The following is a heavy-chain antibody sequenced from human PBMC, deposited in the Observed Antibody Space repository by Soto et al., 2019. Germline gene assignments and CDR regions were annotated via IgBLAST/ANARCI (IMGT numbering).Heavy chain of an antibody. CDR3: ARTSGIHYYGMDV. D-gene: IGHD6-25*01. CDR2: IYYSGST. Sequence: SETLSLTCTVSGGSISSYYWSWIRQPPGKGLEWIGYIYYSGSTNYNPSLKSRVTISVDTSKNLFSLKLSSVTAADTAVYYCARTSGIHYYGMDVWGQGTTVT. J-gene: IGHJ6*02. CDR1: GGSISSYY. V-gene: IGHV4-59*01.